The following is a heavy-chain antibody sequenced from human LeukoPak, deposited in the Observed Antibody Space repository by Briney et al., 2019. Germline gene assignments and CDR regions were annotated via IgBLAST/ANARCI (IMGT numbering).Heavy chain of an antibody. V-gene: IGHV1-69*04. CDR3: ARAYPTMITFGGAMGHAFDI. CDR1: GYTFTSYG. D-gene: IGHD3-16*01. J-gene: IGHJ3*02. Sequence: GASVKVSCKASGYTFTSYGISWVRQAPGQGLEWMGRIIPILGIANYAQKFQGRVTTTADKSTSTAYMELSSLRSEDTAVYYCARAYPTMITFGGAMGHAFDIWGQGTMVTVSS. CDR2: IIPILGIA.